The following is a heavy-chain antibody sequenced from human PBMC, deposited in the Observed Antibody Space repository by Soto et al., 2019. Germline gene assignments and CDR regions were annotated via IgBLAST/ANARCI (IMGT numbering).Heavy chain of an antibody. D-gene: IGHD3-3*01. CDR2: IRNKANSYST. CDR3: ARIRLVSYDLKYFDY. J-gene: IGHJ4*02. Sequence: EVQLVESGGGLVQPGGSLRLSCAASGFTFSDHYVDWVRQAPGKGLEWLARIRNKANSYSTEYAASAKGRFTISRDDSKNLGYLQMRSLKTEDTAVYYCARIRLVSYDLKYFDYWGQGTLVTVSS. CDR1: GFTFSDHY. V-gene: IGHV3-72*01.